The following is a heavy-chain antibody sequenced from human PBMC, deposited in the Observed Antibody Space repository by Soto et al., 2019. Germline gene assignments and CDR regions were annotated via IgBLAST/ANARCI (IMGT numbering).Heavy chain of an antibody. CDR2: IDPNSGGT. V-gene: IGHV1-2*02. D-gene: IGHD2-8*02. CDR3: ARGFTGSAGRFDP. J-gene: IGHJ5*02. CDR1: RYTFTGYY. Sequence: ASVKVSCKASRYTFTGYYMHWVRQAPGQGLEWMGWIDPNSGGTDYAQKFQGRVTMTRDTFISTAYMELSRLRVDDTAVYYCARGFTGSAGRFDPWGQGTVVTVSS.